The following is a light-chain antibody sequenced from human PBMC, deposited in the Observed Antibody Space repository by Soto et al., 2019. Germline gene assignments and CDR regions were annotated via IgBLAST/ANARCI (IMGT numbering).Light chain of an antibody. CDR2: AAS. CDR1: QSISSY. CDR3: QQSYSPRT. J-gene: IGKJ3*01. V-gene: IGKV1-39*01. Sequence: DIQMTQSPSSLSASVGDRVTITCRASQSISSYLNWYQQKPGKAPKLLIYAASSLQSGVPSRFSGGGSGTDFTLTISSLQPEDFATYYCQQSYSPRTFGPGTKVDIK.